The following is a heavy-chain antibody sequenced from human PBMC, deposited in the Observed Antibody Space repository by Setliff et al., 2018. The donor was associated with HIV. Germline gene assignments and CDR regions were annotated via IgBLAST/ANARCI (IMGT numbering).Heavy chain of an antibody. CDR2: IYSTGDT. J-gene: IGHJ4*02. CDR1: GGSISGSSYY. D-gene: IGHD3-22*01. CDR3: ARARLTMIMMVDYFDQ. V-gene: IGHV4-61*05. Sequence: SETLSLTCNVSGGSISGSSYYWSWIRQPPGKGLEWVGHIYSTGDTNYNPSLKSRVTLSADTSKNQLSLSLTSVTAADTAVYYCARARLTMIMMVDYFDQWGQGTLVTVSS.